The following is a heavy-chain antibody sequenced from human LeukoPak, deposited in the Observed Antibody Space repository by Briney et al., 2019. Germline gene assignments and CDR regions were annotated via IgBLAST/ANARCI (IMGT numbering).Heavy chain of an antibody. Sequence: PGGSLRLSCAASGFTFSSYSMNWVRQAPGKGLGWVSSISSSSSYIYYADSVKGRFTISRDNAKNSLYLQMNSLRAEDTAVYYCARRSDGGWFDPWGQGTLVTVSS. V-gene: IGHV3-21*01. J-gene: IGHJ5*02. CDR2: ISSSSSYI. CDR1: GFTFSSYS. D-gene: IGHD2-21*02. CDR3: ARRSDGGWFDP.